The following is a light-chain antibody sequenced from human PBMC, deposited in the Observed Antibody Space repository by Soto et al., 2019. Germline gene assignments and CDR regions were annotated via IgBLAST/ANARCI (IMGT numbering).Light chain of an antibody. V-gene: IGKV3-20*01. J-gene: IGKJ5*01. Sequence: EIVLIQSPVTLSLSPRQGATLCGRSSQTVSKKYLPWYHQKPGHPPRLLIYAASTRATGIPDRFSGSGCGTDFTLTISRLEPEDFAVFYCPQYAVSPITFGQGIRVDIK. CDR1: QTVSKKY. CDR2: AAS. CDR3: PQYAVSPIT.